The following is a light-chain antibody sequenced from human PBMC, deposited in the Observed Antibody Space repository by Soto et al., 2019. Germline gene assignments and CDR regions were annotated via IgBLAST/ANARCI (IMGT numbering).Light chain of an antibody. CDR3: QQYSNWSPLT. V-gene: IGKV3-15*01. CDR1: QSVNSD. Sequence: EIVMTQSPATLFVSPGERATLSCRASQSVNSDLAWYQQKPGQSPRLLTYDAFTRATGIPARFNASASGTEFTLTINGLQSEDFALYYCQQYSNWSPLTFGGGTKVEI. CDR2: DAF. J-gene: IGKJ4*01.